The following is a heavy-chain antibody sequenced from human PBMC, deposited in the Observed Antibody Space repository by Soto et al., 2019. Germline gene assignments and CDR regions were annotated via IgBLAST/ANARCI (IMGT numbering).Heavy chain of an antibody. CDR1: GFTFSSYG. CDR3: AKDVVVGATTGLGDYYYYYGMDV. J-gene: IGHJ6*02. CDR2: ISYDGSNK. V-gene: IGHV3-30*18. D-gene: IGHD1-26*01. Sequence: GGSLRLSCAASGFTFSSYGMHWVRQAPGKGLEWVAVISYDGSNKYYADSVKGRFTISRDNSKNTLYLQMNSLRAEDTAVYYCAKDVVVGATTGLGDYYYYYGMDVWGQGTTVTV.